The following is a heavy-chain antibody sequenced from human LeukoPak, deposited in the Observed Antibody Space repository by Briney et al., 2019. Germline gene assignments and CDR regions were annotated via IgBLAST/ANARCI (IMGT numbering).Heavy chain of an antibody. V-gene: IGHV3-7*01. CDR1: GFTFSNFW. CDR3: ARIWYFGDNNWRYFDY. D-gene: IGHD1-20*01. Sequence: PGGSLRLSCAAPGFTFSNFWMSWVRQAPGKGLEWVANIDPDGSETQYVGSVKGRFTAYRDNAKNSLYLQMNSLRAEDTAIYYCARIWYFGDNNWRYFDYWGQGTLVTVSS. J-gene: IGHJ4*02. CDR2: IDPDGSET.